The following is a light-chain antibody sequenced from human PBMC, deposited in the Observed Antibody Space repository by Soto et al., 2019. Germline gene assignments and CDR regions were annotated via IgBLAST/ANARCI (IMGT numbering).Light chain of an antibody. V-gene: IGKV3-11*01. CDR2: DAS. CDR3: QQYVSLPLP. CDR1: QSVSSY. Sequence: EIVLTQSPATLSLSPGERATLSCRASQSVSSYLAWYQQKPGQAPRLLIYDASNRATGIPARFSGSGSGTNFTLTISSLEPEDFAVYDCQQYVSLPLPFGGGTRLEIK. J-gene: IGKJ4*01.